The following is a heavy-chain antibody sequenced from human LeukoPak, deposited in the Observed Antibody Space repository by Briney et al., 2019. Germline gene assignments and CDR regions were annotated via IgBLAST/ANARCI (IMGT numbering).Heavy chain of an antibody. CDR2: IYYSGIT. V-gene: IGHV4-39*07. D-gene: IGHD1-1*01. CDR3: AKPKYGRHLDD. CDR1: GGSISRSSYN. Sequence: SETLSLTCTVSGGSISRSSYNWAWIRQPPGKGLEWIGSIYYSGITYYNPSLKSRVAISIDTSKNQFSLRLNSVTAADSAVYYCAKPKYGRHLDDWGQGTLVTVSS. J-gene: IGHJ4*02.